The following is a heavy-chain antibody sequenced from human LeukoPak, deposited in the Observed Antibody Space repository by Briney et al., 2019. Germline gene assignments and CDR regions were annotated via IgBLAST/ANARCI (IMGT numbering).Heavy chain of an antibody. V-gene: IGHV4-39*02. CDR3: ARDRGNDGS. D-gene: IGHD1-26*01. CDR2: IYYSGST. CDR1: GGSISSSSYY. J-gene: IGHJ4*02. Sequence: PSETLSLTCTVSGGSISSSSYYWGWIRQPPGKGLEWIGSIYYSGSTYYNPSLKSRVTISVVTSKNQFSLKLSSATAADTAVYYCARDRGNDGSWGQGTLVTVSS.